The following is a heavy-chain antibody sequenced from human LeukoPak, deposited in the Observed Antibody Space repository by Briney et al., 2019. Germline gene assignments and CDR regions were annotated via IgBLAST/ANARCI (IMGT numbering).Heavy chain of an antibody. CDR2: INSDGSST. CDR1: GFTFSSYW. V-gene: IGHV3-74*01. J-gene: IGHJ6*02. D-gene: IGHD3-3*01. Sequence: GGSLRLSCAASGFTFSSYWMHWVRQAPGKGLVWVSRINSDGSSTSYADSVKGRFTISRDNAKNSLYLQMNSLRAEDTAVYYCARDEKNYDFWSGYFNPYYYYYGMDVWGQGTTVTVSS. CDR3: ARDEKNYDFWSGYFNPYYYYYGMDV.